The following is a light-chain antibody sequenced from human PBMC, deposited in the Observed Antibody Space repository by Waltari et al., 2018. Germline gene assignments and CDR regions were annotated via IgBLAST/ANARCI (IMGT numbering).Light chain of an antibody. Sequence: QSALTQPASVSGSPGQSITIPCTGTSSDVGGYNSCPWYQDHPGQAPKVIIYDVSDRPSGISERFSGSKSGNTASLTISGLQAEDEADYYCSSQSSDNVVLFGGGTKLTVL. CDR1: SSDVGGYNS. J-gene: IGLJ2*01. CDR3: SSQSSDNVVL. V-gene: IGLV2-14*03. CDR2: DVS.